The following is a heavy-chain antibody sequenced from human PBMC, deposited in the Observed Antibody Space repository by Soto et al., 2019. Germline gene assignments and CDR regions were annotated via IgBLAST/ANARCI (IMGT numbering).Heavy chain of an antibody. CDR3: ARDRMTTRGEACDL. V-gene: IGHV1-69*08. CDR1: GGTFSTYI. CDR2: IIPIPDIT. J-gene: IGHJ3*01. Sequence: QVQLVQSGAEVRKPVSSVKVSCKAPGGTFSTYIISWVRQAPGQGLEWMGRIIPIPDITNYAQKFQGRVTVTADRSTSTADMELTRLKSEDTAVYYCARDRMTTRGEACDLWGQGTMVTVSS. D-gene: IGHD3-16*01.